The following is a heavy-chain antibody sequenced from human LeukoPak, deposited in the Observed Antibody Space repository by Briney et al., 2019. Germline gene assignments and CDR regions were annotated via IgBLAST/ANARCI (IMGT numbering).Heavy chain of an antibody. Sequence: GGSLRLSCAASGFTFSYHAMHWGRQAPGEGLEHVSVISSDGSTTHYANSVKGRFTISRDNSKNTLYLQMGSLKSEDIAVYYCARDNGVSSSTPLDSWGQGTLVTVSS. CDR2: ISSDGSTT. V-gene: IGHV3-64*01. D-gene: IGHD6-6*01. J-gene: IGHJ4*02. CDR1: GFTFSYHA. CDR3: ARDNGVSSSTPLDS.